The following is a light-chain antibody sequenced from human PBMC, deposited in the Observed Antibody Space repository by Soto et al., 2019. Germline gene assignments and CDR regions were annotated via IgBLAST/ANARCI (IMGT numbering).Light chain of an antibody. CDR3: QQYSSLWT. CDR2: GAS. CDR1: QSVSNNY. Sequence: EIGVTQSPGTLSLSPGERATLSCRTSQSVSNNYLAWYQQKPGQAPRLLIYGASSRATGIPDRFSGSGSGTDFTLSISRLEPEDFAVYYCQQYSSLWTFGQGTKVDIK. J-gene: IGKJ1*01. V-gene: IGKV3-20*01.